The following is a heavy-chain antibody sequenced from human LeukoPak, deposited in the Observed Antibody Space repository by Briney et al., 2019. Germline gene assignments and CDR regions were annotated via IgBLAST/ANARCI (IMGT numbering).Heavy chain of an antibody. Sequence: GESLRLSCVASGFAFRTYAMNWVRQAPGKGLEWLSYISPDSRTIFYADSVKGRFTISRDNGKNSVYLEINSLRAEDTAVYFFAREPSDNAYRHIDSWGQGSLVAVSS. V-gene: IGHV3-48*01. CDR2: ISPDSRTI. CDR1: GFAFRTYA. CDR3: AREPSDNAYRHIDS. J-gene: IGHJ4*02. D-gene: IGHD5-18*01.